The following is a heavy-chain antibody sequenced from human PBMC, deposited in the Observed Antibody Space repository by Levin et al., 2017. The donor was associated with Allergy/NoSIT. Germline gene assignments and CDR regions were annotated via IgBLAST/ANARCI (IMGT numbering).Heavy chain of an antibody. CDR2: IYHSGST. J-gene: IGHJ6*02. Sequence: SSETLSLTCTVSGGSVSGGPYFWSWIRQPPGKGLEWIVHIYHSGSTKYNPSLQSPVTISVDTSKNQFSLKLSSVTAADTAVYYCARDKASPAGHDFYYYGMDVWGQGTTVTVSS. CDR3: ARDKASPAGHDFYYYGMDV. D-gene: IGHD2-2*01. CDR1: GGSVSGGPYF. V-gene: IGHV4-61*01.